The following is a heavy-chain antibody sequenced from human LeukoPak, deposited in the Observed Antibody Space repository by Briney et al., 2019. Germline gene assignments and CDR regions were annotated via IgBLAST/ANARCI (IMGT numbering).Heavy chain of an antibody. CDR2: IIPIFGTA. Sequence: ASVKVSCKASGGTFSSYAISWVRQAPGQGLEWMGGIIPIFGTANYAQKFQARVTITTDESTSTAYMELSSLRSEDTAVYYCAREASGSSGWYPWWFDPWGQGTLVTVSS. J-gene: IGHJ5*02. D-gene: IGHD6-19*01. CDR3: AREASGSSGWYPWWFDP. V-gene: IGHV1-69*05. CDR1: GGTFSSYA.